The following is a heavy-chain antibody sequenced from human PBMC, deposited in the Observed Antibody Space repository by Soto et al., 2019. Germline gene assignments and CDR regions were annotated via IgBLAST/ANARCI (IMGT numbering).Heavy chain of an antibody. D-gene: IGHD2-21*02. CDR3: ARVGDCGGDCYDFDI. CDR2: IHYTGKT. Sequence: TLSLTCGFSGESFSAFYWNWIRQSPEKGLEWIADIHYTGKTNYNPSLKSRVTISMDTSKRQFSLKLTSVTAADTAVYYCARVGDCGGDCYDFDIWGQGTMVTVSS. CDR1: GESFSAFY. V-gene: IGHV4-34*01. J-gene: IGHJ3*02.